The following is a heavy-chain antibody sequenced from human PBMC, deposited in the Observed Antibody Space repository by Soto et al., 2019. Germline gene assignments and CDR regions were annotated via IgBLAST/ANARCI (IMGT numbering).Heavy chain of an antibody. CDR3: ARSSRLFSGYDTKYYFDY. J-gene: IGHJ4*02. CDR2: IYYSGST. D-gene: IGHD5-12*01. CDR1: GGSISSSSYY. Sequence: SETLSVTCTVSGGSISSSSYYWGWIRQPPGKGLEWIGSIYYSGSTYYNPSLKSRVTISVDTSKNQFSLKLSSVTAADTAVYYCARSSRLFSGYDTKYYFDYWGQGTLVTVS. V-gene: IGHV4-39*01.